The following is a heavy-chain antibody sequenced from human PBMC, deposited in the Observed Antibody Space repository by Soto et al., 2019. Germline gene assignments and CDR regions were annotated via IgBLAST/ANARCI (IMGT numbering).Heavy chain of an antibody. J-gene: IGHJ4*02. CDR2: ISGSGGST. CDR3: AKGCSSTTCYVDY. V-gene: IGHV3-23*01. Sequence: EVQLLESGGGLVQPGGSLRLSCAASGFTFSSYAVSWVRQAPGKGLEWVSSISGSGGSTYYADSAKGRFTISRDNSKNTLYLQMSSLRAEDTAIYYCAKGCSSTTCYVDYWGQGTLVTVSS. CDR1: GFTFSSYA. D-gene: IGHD2-2*01.